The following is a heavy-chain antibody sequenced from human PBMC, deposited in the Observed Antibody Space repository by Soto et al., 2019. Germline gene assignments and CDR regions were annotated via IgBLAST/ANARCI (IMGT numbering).Heavy chain of an antibody. J-gene: IGHJ6*02. CDR3: ARGEMFNFEGAVVNYHYYGMDV. CDR1: GGSISSGEYY. D-gene: IGHD3-16*02. CDR2: IFYSGST. Sequence: QVQLQESGPGLVKPSQTLSLTCTVSGGSISSGEYYWSWIRQSPEKGLEWIGYIFYSGSTHYNPALKSRVDVSLDMSKNQVSLKVSSVTAADTAVYYCARGEMFNFEGAVVNYHYYGMDVWGQGTTVTVSS. V-gene: IGHV4-30-4*01.